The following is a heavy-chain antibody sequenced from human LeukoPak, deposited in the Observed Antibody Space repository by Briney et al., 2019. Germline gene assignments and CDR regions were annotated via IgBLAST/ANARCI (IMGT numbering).Heavy chain of an antibody. D-gene: IGHD3-22*01. CDR2: IYTSGST. CDR1: GGSISSESYF. CDR3: AREQWAYRSYYASSGYHDY. J-gene: IGHJ4*02. Sequence: SETLSLTCTVSGGSISSESYFWSWIRQPAGKGLEWIGRIYTSGSTNYSPYIKSRVTISVDTYRNQFSLTLTSVTAADTAMYYCAREQWAYRSYYASSGYHDYWGQGTLVTVSS. V-gene: IGHV4-61*02.